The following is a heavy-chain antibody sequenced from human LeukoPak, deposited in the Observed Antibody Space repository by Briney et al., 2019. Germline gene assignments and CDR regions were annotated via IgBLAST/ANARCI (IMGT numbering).Heavy chain of an antibody. CDR2: VHLSGAS. CDR1: GGSILTTNW. Sequence: PSGTLSLTCAVSGGSILTTNWWSWVRQPPGKGLEWIGEVHLSGASNYNPSLKSRVNMSIDKSKNQLSLELTSVTAAHTAIYYCTRESGAFSPFGFWGQGTLVTVSS. V-gene: IGHV4-4*02. CDR3: TRESGAFSPFGF. D-gene: IGHD1-26*01. J-gene: IGHJ4*02.